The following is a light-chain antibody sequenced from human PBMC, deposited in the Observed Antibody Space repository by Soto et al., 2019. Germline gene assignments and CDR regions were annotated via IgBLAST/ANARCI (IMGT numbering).Light chain of an antibody. CDR3: SSYAGSTNYV. V-gene: IGLV2-8*01. CDR1: SNDVGGYNY. Sequence: QSALTQPPSASGSPGQSVTISCTGSSNDVGGYNYVSWYQQHPGKAPKLMIYEVNKRPSGVPDRFSGSKSGSTASLTVSGLQAEDEGYYYCSSYAGSTNYVFGTGTKLTVL. CDR2: EVN. J-gene: IGLJ1*01.